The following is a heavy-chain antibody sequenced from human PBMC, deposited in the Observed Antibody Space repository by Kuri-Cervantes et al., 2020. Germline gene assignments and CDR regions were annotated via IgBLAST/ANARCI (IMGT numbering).Heavy chain of an antibody. CDR2: INHSGST. V-gene: IGHV4-34*01. CDR3: ARGSGYYYDSSGSRSYYFDY. CDR1: GGSFSGYY. D-gene: IGHD3-22*01. Sequence: ESLKISCAVYGGSFSGYYWSWIRQPPGKGLEWIGEINHSGSTNYNPSLKSRVTISVDTSKNQFSLKLSSVTAADTAVYYCARGSGYYYDSSGSRSYYFDYWGQGTLVTVSS. J-gene: IGHJ4*02.